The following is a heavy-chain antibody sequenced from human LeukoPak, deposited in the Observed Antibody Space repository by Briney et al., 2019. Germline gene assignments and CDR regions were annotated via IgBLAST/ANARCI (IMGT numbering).Heavy chain of an antibody. CDR3: ATPMVRGVIETDY. CDR2: ISSSGSTI. Sequence: GGSLRLSCAASGFTFSDYYMSWIRQAPGKGLEWVSYISSSGSTIYYADSVKGRFTISRDNAKNSLYLQMNSLRAEGTAVYYCATPMVRGVIETDYWGQGTLVTVSS. CDR1: GFTFSDYY. J-gene: IGHJ4*02. V-gene: IGHV3-11*01. D-gene: IGHD3-10*01.